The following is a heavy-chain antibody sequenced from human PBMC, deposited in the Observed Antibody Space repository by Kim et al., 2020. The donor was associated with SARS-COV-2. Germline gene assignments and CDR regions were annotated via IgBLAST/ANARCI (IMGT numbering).Heavy chain of an antibody. CDR2: VIPMRGMT. Sequence: SVKVSCKTSGGTFSKFTISWVRQAPGQGLEWMGGVIPMRGMTNYAQNFQGRVAITADESTSTAYVELSGLRSEDAGIHYCVVGYCGGGTCDYHFDDWGQGTLVTVSS. V-gene: IGHV1-69*10. J-gene: IGHJ4*02. D-gene: IGHD2-15*01. CDR3: VVGYCGGGTCDYHFDD. CDR1: GGTFSKFT.